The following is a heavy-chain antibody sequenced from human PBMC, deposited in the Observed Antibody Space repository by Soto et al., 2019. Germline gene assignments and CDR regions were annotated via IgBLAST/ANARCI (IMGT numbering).Heavy chain of an antibody. D-gene: IGHD3-9*01. Sequence: SETLSLTCAVYGGSFSGYYWSWIRQPPGKGLEWIGEINHSGSTNYNPSLKSRVTISVDTSKNQFSLKLSSVTAADTAVYYCARSPRDYDILTGLFDYWGQGTLVTSPQ. J-gene: IGHJ4*02. CDR1: GGSFSGYY. CDR2: INHSGST. CDR3: ARSPRDYDILTGLFDY. V-gene: IGHV4-34*01.